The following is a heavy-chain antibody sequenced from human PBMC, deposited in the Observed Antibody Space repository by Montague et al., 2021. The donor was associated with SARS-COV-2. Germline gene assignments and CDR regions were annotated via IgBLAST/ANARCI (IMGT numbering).Heavy chain of an antibody. Sequence: SETLSLTCAVYGGSFSGYYWSWIRQSPGKGLEWIGEINRDGNTNYKPSXXYRVTMSADTSKSQFSLEMRSVTAADTAVYYCARVGRQQLVRLSGMDVWGQGTTVTVSS. V-gene: IGHV4-34*01. CDR2: INRDGNT. D-gene: IGHD6-13*01. CDR1: GGSFSGYY. CDR3: ARVGRQQLVRLSGMDV. J-gene: IGHJ6*02.